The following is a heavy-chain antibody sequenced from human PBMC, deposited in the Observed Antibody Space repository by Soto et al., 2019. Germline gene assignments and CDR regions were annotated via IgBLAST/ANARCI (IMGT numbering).Heavy chain of an antibody. J-gene: IGHJ5*02. Sequence: VXSVKVSFNASGYTFTSYAMHXVRHTPGQRLEWMGWINAGNGNTKYSQKFQGRVTITRDTSASTAYMELSSLRSEDKAVYYCAREGIVVVPAALNWFDPWGQGTLVTVSS. CDR1: GYTFTSYA. CDR2: INAGNGNT. V-gene: IGHV1-3*01. CDR3: AREGIVVVPAALNWFDP. D-gene: IGHD2-2*01.